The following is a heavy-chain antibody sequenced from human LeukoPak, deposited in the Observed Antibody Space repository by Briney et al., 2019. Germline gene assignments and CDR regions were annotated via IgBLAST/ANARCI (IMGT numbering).Heavy chain of an antibody. CDR2: ISYDGSNK. CDR3: ARIGYSISWSGDY. D-gene: IGHD6-13*01. CDR1: GFTFSSYG. J-gene: IGHJ4*02. V-gene: IGHV3-30*03. Sequence: PGGSLRLSCAASGFTFSSYGMHWVRQAPGKGLEWVAVISYDGSNKYYADSVKGRFSISRDNSKNTLYLQMNSLRAEDTAVYYCARIGYSISWSGDYWGQGSLVTVSS.